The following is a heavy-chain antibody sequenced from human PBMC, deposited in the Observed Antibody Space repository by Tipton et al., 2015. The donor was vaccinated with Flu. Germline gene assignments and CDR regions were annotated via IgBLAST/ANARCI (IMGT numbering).Heavy chain of an antibody. CDR1: GFTFSSYS. CDR2: ISSSSSYI. CDR3: ARRGRGSSSPNDY. J-gene: IGHJ4*02. Sequence: VQLVQSGGGLVKPGGSLRLSCAASGFTFSSYSMNWVRQAPGKGLEWVSSISSSSSYIYYADSVKGRFTISRDNAKNSLYLQMNSLRAEDTAVYYCARRGRGSSSPNDYWGQGTLVTVSS. D-gene: IGHD6-6*01. V-gene: IGHV3-21*01.